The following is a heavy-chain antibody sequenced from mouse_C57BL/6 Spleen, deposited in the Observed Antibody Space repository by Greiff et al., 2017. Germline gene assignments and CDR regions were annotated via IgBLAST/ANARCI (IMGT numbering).Heavy chain of an antibody. CDR2: IWSGGST. CDR3: ARESPAGSYWYFDV. D-gene: IGHD1-2*01. Sequence: VQLQESGPGLVQPSQSLSITCTVSGFSLTSYGVHWVRQSPGKGLEWLGVIWSGGSTDYNAAFISRLSISKDNSKSQVFFKMNSLQADDTAIYYCARESPAGSYWYFDVWGTGTTVTVSS. V-gene: IGHV2-2*01. J-gene: IGHJ1*03. CDR1: GFSLTSYG.